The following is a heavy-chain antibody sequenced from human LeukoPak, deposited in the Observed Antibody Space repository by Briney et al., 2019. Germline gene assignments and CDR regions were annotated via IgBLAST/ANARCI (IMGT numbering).Heavy chain of an antibody. CDR1: GYSFTSYW. CDR2: IYPGDSDT. Sequence: GESLKISCKGSGYSFTSYWIGWVRQMPGKGLAWMGIIYPGDSDTRYSPSFQGQVTISADKSISTAYLQWSSLKASDTAMYYCARPSSGYYYGVGIGCDAFDIWGQGTMVTVSS. V-gene: IGHV5-51*01. D-gene: IGHD3-22*01. CDR3: ARPSSGYYYGVGIGCDAFDI. J-gene: IGHJ3*02.